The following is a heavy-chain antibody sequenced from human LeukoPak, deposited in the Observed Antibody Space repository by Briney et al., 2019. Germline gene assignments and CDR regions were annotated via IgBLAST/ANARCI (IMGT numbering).Heavy chain of an antibody. J-gene: IGHJ4*02. Sequence: GGSLRLSCAASGFTFSSYGMHWVRQAPGKGLEWVAFIRYDGSNKYYADSVKGRFTISRDNSKNTLYLQMNSLRAEDTAVYYCAKDKAQYSSSSYYFDYWGQGTLVTVSS. CDR2: IRYDGSNK. D-gene: IGHD6-6*01. CDR3: AKDKAQYSSSSYYFDY. V-gene: IGHV3-30*02. CDR1: GFTFSSYG.